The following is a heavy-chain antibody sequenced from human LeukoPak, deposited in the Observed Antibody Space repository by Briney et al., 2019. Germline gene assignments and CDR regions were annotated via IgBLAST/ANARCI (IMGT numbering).Heavy chain of an antibody. CDR2: FDPEDGET. CDR1: GYTLTELS. J-gene: IGHJ4*02. D-gene: IGHD1-14*01. V-gene: IGHV1-24*01. Sequence: RASVKVSCKVSGYTLTELSMHWVRQAPGKGLEWMGGFDPEDGETIYAQKFQDRGTMTEDTSTDTAYMELSSLRSEDTAVYYCATGYMAFDPYYLDYWGQGTLVTVSS. CDR3: ATGYMAFDPYYLDY.